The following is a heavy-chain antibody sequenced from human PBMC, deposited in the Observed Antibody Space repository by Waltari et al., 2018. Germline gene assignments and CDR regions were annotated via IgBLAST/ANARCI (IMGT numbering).Heavy chain of an antibody. CDR3: ARHWKKSGYRFDP. V-gene: IGHV4-39*01. CDR1: GGSFSSSSYY. CDR2: IYYSGST. J-gene: IGHJ5*02. D-gene: IGHD5-12*01. Sequence: QLQLQESGPGLVKPSETLSLTCTVSGGSFSSSSYYWGWIRQSPGKGLEWIGSIYYSGSTYYNPTLKSRVTISGDTSKNQFSLKLSSVTAADTAVYYCARHWKKSGYRFDPWGQGTLVTVSS.